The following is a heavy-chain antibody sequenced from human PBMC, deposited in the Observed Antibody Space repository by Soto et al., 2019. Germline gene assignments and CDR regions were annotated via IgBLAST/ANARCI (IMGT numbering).Heavy chain of an antibody. V-gene: IGHV3-30*18. D-gene: IGHD1-26*01. CDR1: GFTFSSYC. Sequence: HPAGSLRLSCAASGFTFSSYCLHCVRQAPSEGLEWVAVISYDGSNKYYADSEKGRFTISRDNSKNTLYLQMNSLRAEDTAVYYCAKDHEWELPREVYYYYGMDVWGQGTKVTVSS. CDR2: ISYDGSNK. CDR3: AKDHEWELPREVYYYYGMDV. J-gene: IGHJ6*02.